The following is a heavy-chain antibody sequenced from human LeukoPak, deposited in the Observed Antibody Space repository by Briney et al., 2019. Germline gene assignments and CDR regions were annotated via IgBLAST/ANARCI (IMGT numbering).Heavy chain of an antibody. CDR2: ISGSGGST. CDR1: GFTFSSYG. V-gene: IGHV3-23*01. J-gene: IGHJ4*02. Sequence: GGTLRLSCAASGFTFSSYGMSWVRQAPGKGREWVSAISGSGGSTYYADSVKGRFTISRDNSKNTLYLQMNSLRAEDTAVYYCAKVRRMVRGVNYFDYWGQGTLVTVSS. D-gene: IGHD3-10*01. CDR3: AKVRRMVRGVNYFDY.